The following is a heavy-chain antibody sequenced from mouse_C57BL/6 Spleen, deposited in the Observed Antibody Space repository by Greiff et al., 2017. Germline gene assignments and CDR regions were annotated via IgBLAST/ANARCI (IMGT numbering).Heavy chain of an antibody. CDR1: GYTFTDYY. Sequence: VQLQQSGPELVKPGASVKISCKASGYTFTDYYMNWVKQSHGKSLEWIGDINPNNGGTSYNQKFKGKATLTVDKSSSTAYMELRSLTSEDSAVYYCARSRATVPSDYWGQGTTLTVSS. J-gene: IGHJ2*01. CDR2: INPNNGGT. V-gene: IGHV1-26*01. D-gene: IGHD1-1*01. CDR3: ARSRATVPSDY.